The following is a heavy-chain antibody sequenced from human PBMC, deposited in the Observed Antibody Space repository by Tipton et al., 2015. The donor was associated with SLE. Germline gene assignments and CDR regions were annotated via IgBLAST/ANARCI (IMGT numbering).Heavy chain of an antibody. D-gene: IGHD6-6*01. J-gene: IGHJ6*02. CDR1: GFSFGHFA. CDR3: ARDFYSSSSYYGMDV. Sequence: GSLRLSCAASGFSFGHFALHWVRQAPGKGLEWVSYITSSSTYRYYGDSVKGRFTISRDNAKNTLYLQMNSLRAEDTAVYYCARDFYSSSSYYGMDVWGQGTTVTVSS. CDR2: ITSSSTYR. V-gene: IGHV3-21*05.